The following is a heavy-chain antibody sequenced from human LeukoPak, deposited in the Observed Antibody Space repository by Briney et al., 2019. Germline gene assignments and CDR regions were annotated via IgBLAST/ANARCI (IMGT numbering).Heavy chain of an antibody. V-gene: IGHV3-30*03. D-gene: IGHD2-2*01. CDR1: GFTFSSYG. Sequence: GRSLRLSCAASGFTFSSYGMHWVRQAPGKGLEWVAVISYDGSNKYYADSVKGRFTISRDNSKNTLYLQMNSLRAEDTAVYYCARDPARRFDYWGQGTLVTVSS. CDR3: ARDPARRFDY. J-gene: IGHJ4*02. CDR2: ISYDGSNK.